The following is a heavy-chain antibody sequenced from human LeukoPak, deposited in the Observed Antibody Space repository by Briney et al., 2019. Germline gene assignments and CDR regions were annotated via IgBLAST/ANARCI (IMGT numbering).Heavy chain of an antibody. D-gene: IGHD4-17*01. CDR3: ARGADYGDYLDY. J-gene: IGHJ4*02. Sequence: SVKVSCKASGGTFSSYAISWVRQAPGQGLEWMGGIIPIFGTANYAQKFQGRVTITADESTSTAYMELSSLRSEGTAVYYCARGADYGDYLDYWGQGTLVTVSS. CDR1: GGTFSSYA. V-gene: IGHV1-69*13. CDR2: IIPIFGTA.